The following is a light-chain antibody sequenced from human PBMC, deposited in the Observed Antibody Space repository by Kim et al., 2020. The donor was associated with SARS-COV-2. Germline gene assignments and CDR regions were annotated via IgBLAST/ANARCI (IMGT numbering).Light chain of an antibody. CDR2: DVS. J-gene: IGKJ3*01. CDR3: QQYNNWWS. Sequence: SVSPRQIATLTGRASQSIGNNLAWYQQNPGQPPRLLLCDVSTRATGVPARFSGSGSGTEFTLTISSPQPEDVAVYYCQQYNNWWSFGRRTKVDIK. V-gene: IGKV3-15*01. CDR1: QSIGNN.